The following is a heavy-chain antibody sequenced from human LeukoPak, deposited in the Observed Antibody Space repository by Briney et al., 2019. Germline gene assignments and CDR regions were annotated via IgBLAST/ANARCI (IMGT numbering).Heavy chain of an antibody. J-gene: IGHJ5*02. CDR3: ARRDYDFWSGYGP. Sequence: SETLSLTCTVSGGSISSSSYYWGWIRQPPGKGLEWIGSIYYSGSTYYNPSLKSRVTISVDTSKNQFSLKPSSVTAADTAVYYCARRDYDFWSGYGPWGQGTLVTVSS. D-gene: IGHD3-3*01. CDR1: GGSISSSSYY. CDR2: IYYSGST. V-gene: IGHV4-39*07.